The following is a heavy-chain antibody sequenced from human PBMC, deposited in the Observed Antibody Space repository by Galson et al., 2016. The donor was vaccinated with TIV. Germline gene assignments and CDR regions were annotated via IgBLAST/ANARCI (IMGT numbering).Heavy chain of an antibody. V-gene: IGHV3-30*02. CDR1: GFTFSSFG. CDR3: ASGVVAHTYYFYGMDV. J-gene: IGHJ6*02. Sequence: SLRLSCAASGFTFSSFGMHWVRQAPGKGLEWVALIRCDGSRRYYADSVKGRFTTSRDDSKNTLYLQMNGLRRDDSAVYYCASGVVAHTYYFYGMDVWGQGTTVTVSS. CDR2: IRCDGSRR. D-gene: IGHD2-15*01.